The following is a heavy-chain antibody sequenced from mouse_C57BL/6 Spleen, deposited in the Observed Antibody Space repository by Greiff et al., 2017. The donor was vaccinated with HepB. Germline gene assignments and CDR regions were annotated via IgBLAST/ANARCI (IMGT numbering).Heavy chain of an antibody. J-gene: IGHJ2*01. CDR2: ISSGSSTI. D-gene: IGHD3-2*02. Sequence: EVKVVESGGGLVKPGGSLKLSCAASGFTFSDYGMHWVRQAPEKGLEWVAYISSGSSTIYYADTVKGRFTISRDNAKNTLFLQMTSLRSEDTAMYYCAREGSGHFDYWGQGTTLTVSS. CDR1: GFTFSDYG. CDR3: AREGSGHFDY. V-gene: IGHV5-17*01.